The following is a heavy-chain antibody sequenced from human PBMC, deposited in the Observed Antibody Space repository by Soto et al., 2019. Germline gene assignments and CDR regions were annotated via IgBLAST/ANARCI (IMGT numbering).Heavy chain of an antibody. V-gene: IGHV3-48*03. J-gene: IGHJ6*02. CDR2: ISSSGSKI. CDR1: GFTFSSYE. D-gene: IGHD6-13*01. CDR3: ARGVDGYSSSWPPAPYGMHV. Sequence: GGSLRLSCAASGFTFSSYEMNWVRQAPGKGLEWVSYISSSGSKIYYTDSVRGRFTISRDNAKNSLYLQMNSLRAEDTAVYYCARGVDGYSSSWPPAPYGMHVWGQGTTVTV.